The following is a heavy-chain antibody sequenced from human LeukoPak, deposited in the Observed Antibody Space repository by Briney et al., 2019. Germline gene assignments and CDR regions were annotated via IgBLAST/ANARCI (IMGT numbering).Heavy chain of an antibody. CDR2: IYYSGST. J-gene: IGHJ3*02. V-gene: IGHV4-39*07. CDR1: GGSISSGSYY. D-gene: IGHD1-14*01. Sequence: SETLSLTCTVSGGSISSGSYYWSWIWQPPGKGLEWIGSIYYSGSTYYNPSLKSRLTISVDTSKNHFSLKLTSVTAADTAVYYCVRDSTDSSDAFDIWGQGTMVTVSS. CDR3: VRDSTDSSDAFDI.